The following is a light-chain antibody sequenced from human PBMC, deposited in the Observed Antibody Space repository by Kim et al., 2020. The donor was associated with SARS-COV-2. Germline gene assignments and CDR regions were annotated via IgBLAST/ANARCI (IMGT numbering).Light chain of an antibody. Sequence: GQKVNISCSGSSSNIGNNCVSWYQQLPGTAPKLLIYDNNKRPSGIPDRFSGSKSGTSATLGITGLQTGDEADYYCGTWDSSLSAWVFGGGTQLTVL. V-gene: IGLV1-51*01. CDR1: SSNIGNNC. CDR3: GTWDSSLSAWV. CDR2: DNN. J-gene: IGLJ3*02.